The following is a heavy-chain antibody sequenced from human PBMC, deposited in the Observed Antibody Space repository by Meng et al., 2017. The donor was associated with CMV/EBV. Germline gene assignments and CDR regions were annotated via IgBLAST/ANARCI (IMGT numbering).Heavy chain of an antibody. J-gene: IGHJ4*02. CDR1: FSGYY. Sequence: FSGYYWSWIRQPPGKGLEWIGEINHSGSTNYNPSLKSRVTISVDTSKNQFSLKLSSVTAADMAVYYCARGWGADIVVVPAAQKIFDYWGQGTLVTVSS. V-gene: IGHV4-34*01. CDR2: INHSGST. CDR3: ARGWGADIVVVPAAQKIFDY. D-gene: IGHD2-2*01.